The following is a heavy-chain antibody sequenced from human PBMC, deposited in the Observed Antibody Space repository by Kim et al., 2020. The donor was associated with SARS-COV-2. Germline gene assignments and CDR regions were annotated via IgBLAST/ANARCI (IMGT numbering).Heavy chain of an antibody. D-gene: IGHD3-22*01. CDR3: ARARYYSTSGYYYELGY. V-gene: IGHV1-2*05. J-gene: IGHJ4*02. CDR2: INPNSGGT. Sequence: ASVKVSCKASGYTFTGSGYYVHWVRQAPGQGLEWMGRINPNSGGTNYAQQFQGRVTMTRDTSISTAYMELSSLRSDDTGVYYCARARYYSTSGYYYELGYWGQGTLVTVSS. CDR1: GYTFTGSGYY.